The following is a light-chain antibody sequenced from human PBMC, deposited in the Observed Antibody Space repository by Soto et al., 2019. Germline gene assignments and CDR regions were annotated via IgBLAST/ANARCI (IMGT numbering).Light chain of an antibody. V-gene: IGKV3-20*01. Sequence: EVVLTQSPGTLSLSPGERATLSCRASQSVSNNYLAWYQQKPGQGPRLLIFVSSDRATGIPDRFSGSGSGTDFTLTISRLEPEDFAVYYCQQYGSPPPYTFGQGTKLEVK. CDR2: VSS. CDR3: QQYGSPPPYT. J-gene: IGKJ2*01. CDR1: QSVSNNY.